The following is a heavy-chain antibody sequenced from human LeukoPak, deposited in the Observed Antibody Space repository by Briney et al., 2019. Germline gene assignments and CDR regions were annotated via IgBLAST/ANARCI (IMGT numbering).Heavy chain of an antibody. CDR1: GGSFSGYY. CDR2: INHSGST. V-gene: IGHV4-34*01. Sequence: NPSETLSLTCAVYGGSFSGYYWSWIRQPPGKGLEWIGEINHSGSTNYNPSLKSRVTISVDTSKNQFSLKLSSVTAADTAVYYCARRWMVTPFHENAFDIWGQGTMVTVSS. D-gene: IGHD6-19*01. CDR3: ARRWMVTPFHENAFDI. J-gene: IGHJ3*02.